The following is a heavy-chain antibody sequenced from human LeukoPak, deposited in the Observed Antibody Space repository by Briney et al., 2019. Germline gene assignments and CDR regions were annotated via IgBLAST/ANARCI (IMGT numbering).Heavy chain of an antibody. CDR2: INHSGST. CDR1: GGSISSSSYY. V-gene: IGHV4-39*07. CDR3: ARGYNRFDY. D-gene: IGHD3-10*01. J-gene: IGHJ4*02. Sequence: PSETLSLTCTVSGGSISSSSYYWSWIRQPPGKGLEWIGEINHSGSTNYNPSLKSRVTISVDTSKNQFSLKLSSVTAADTAVYYCARGYNRFDYWGQGTLVTVSS.